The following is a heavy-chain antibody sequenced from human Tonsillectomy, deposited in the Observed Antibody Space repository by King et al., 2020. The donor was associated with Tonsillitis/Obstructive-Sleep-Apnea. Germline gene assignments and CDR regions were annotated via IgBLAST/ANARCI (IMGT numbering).Heavy chain of an antibody. CDR3: ARKGGIQLWSHFDY. D-gene: IGHD5-18*01. V-gene: IGHV3-48*03. CDR1: GFTFSSYE. Sequence: QLVQSGGGLVQPGGSLRLSCAASGFTFSSYEMNWVRQAPVKGLEWVSYISSSGSSIYYADSVKGRFTISRDNAKNSLYLQMNSLRAEDTAVYYCARKGGIQLWSHFDYWGQGTLVTVSS. J-gene: IGHJ4*02. CDR2: ISSSGSSI.